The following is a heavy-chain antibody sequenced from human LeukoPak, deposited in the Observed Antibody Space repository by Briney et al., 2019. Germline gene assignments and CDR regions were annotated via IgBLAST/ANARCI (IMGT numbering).Heavy chain of an antibody. V-gene: IGHV3-21*01. Sequence: GGSLRLSCAASGFTFSSYWMTWVRQAPGKGLEWVSSISSSSSYIYYADSVKGRFTISRDNAKNSLYLQMNSLRAEDTAVYYCARDRLELRFLEWLQYYYYYGMDVWGQGTTVTVSS. D-gene: IGHD3-3*01. CDR1: GFTFSSYW. J-gene: IGHJ6*02. CDR3: ARDRLELRFLEWLQYYYYYGMDV. CDR2: ISSSSSYI.